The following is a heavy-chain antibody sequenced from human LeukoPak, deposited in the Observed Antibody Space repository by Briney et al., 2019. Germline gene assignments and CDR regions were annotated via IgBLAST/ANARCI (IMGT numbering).Heavy chain of an antibody. D-gene: IGHD3-22*01. J-gene: IGHJ4*02. CDR1: GYTFTSYA. CDR2: INTNTGNP. V-gene: IGHV7-4-1*02. Sequence: ASVKASCKASGYTFTSYAMNWVRQAPGQGLEWMGWINTNTGNPTYAQGFTGRFVFSLDTSVSTAYLQISSLKAEDTAVYYCARVGIPMTWYYFDYWGQGTLVTVSS. CDR3: ARVGIPMTWYYFDY.